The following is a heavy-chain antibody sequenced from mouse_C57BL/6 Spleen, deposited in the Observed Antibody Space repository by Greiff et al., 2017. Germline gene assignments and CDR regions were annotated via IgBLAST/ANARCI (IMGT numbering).Heavy chain of an antibody. CDR2: IYPGDGDT. J-gene: IGHJ2*01. Sequence: VQLQQSGPELVKPGASVKISCKASGYAFSSSWMNWVKQRPGKGLEWIGRIYPGDGDTNYNGKFKGKATLTADKSSSTAYMQLSSLTSEDSAVYFCASSLNLLPDYWGQGTTLTVSS. CDR1: GYAFSSSW. D-gene: IGHD1-1*01. CDR3: ASSLNLLPDY. V-gene: IGHV1-82*01.